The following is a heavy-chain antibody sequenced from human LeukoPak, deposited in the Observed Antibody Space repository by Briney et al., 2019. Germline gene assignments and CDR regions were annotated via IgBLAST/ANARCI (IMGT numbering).Heavy chain of an antibody. CDR3: VRVSRIYGLLSIGAPGSFDP. Sequence: PPETLSLTCTVSGGSISSGGYYWSWIRQHPGKGLEWIGYIYYGGSTYYNPSLKSRVTISVDTSKNQFSLKLSSVTAADTAVYYCVRVSRIYGLLSIGAPGSFDPWGQGTLVTVSS. CDR1: GGSISSGGYY. V-gene: IGHV4-31*03. J-gene: IGHJ5*02. D-gene: IGHD3-3*02. CDR2: IYYGGST.